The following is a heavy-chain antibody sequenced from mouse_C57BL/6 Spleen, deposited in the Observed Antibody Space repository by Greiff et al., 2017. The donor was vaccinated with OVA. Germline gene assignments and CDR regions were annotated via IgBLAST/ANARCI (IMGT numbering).Heavy chain of an antibody. Sequence: QVQLKESGAELVRPGSSVKLSCKASGYTFTSYWMDWVKQRPGQGLEWIGNIYPSDSETHYNQKFKDKATLTVDKSSSTAYMQLSSLTSEDSAVYYCARARDGYYGGYFDYWGQGTTLTVSS. CDR2: IYPSDSET. D-gene: IGHD2-3*01. CDR1: GYTFTSYW. J-gene: IGHJ2*01. V-gene: IGHV1-61*01. CDR3: ARARDGYYGGYFDY.